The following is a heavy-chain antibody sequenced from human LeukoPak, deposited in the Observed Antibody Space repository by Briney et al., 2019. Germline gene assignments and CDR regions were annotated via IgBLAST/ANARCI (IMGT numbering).Heavy chain of an antibody. CDR1: GYTFTGYY. CDR2: INPNSGGT. V-gene: IGHV1-2*02. Sequence: ASVKVSCKASGYTFTGYYMHWVRQAPGQGLEWMGWINPNSGGTNYAQKFQGRVTMTRDTSISTAYMELSRLRSDDTAVYYCARDQGRQNWFDPWGQGTLVTVSS. J-gene: IGHJ5*02. CDR3: ARDQGRQNWFDP.